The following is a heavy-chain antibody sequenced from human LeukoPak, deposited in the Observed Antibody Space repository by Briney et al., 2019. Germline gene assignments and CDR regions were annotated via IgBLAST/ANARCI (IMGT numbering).Heavy chain of an antibody. D-gene: IGHD6-19*01. J-gene: IGHJ4*02. CDR3: AKGYSGWYAGCDY. CDR1: GFTFSNYW. CDR2: IKSDGSST. V-gene: IGHV3-74*01. Sequence: GGSLRLSCAASGFTFSNYWMHWVRQAPGEELMWVSRIKSDGSSTTYADSVKGRFTISRDNAKHSLYLQMNSLRAEDTALYYCAKGYSGWYAGCDYWGQGTLVTVSS.